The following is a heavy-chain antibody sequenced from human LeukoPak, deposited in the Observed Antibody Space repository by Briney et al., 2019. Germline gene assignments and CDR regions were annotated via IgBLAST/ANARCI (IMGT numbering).Heavy chain of an antibody. CDR1: GYTFTSYD. J-gene: IGHJ4*02. V-gene: IGHV1-24*01. CDR2: FDPEDGET. CDR3: ATDPSVLILRYFDWLNY. D-gene: IGHD3-9*01. Sequence: ASVKVSCKASGYTFTSYDINWVRQATGQGLEWMGGFDPEDGETIYAQKFQGRVTMTEDTSTDTAYMELSSLRSEDTAVYYCATDPSVLILRYFDWLNYWGREPWSPSPQ.